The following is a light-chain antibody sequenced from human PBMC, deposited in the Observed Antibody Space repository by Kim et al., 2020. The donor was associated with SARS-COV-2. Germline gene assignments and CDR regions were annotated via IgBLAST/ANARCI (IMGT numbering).Light chain of an antibody. CDR2: DNT. Sequence: QSVLTQPPSVSGAAGQRVTISCTGSTSKIGGNYVHWYQLLPGTAPRLLIFDNTNRPSGVPGRFSGSKSGSSASLAITGLQSEDEGDYYCQSYDSSLTALVFGGGTQLTVL. V-gene: IGLV1-40*01. CDR1: TSKIGGNY. CDR3: QSYDSSLTALV. J-gene: IGLJ2*01.